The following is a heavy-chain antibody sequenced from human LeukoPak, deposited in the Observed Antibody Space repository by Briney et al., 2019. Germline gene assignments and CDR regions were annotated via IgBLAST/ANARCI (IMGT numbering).Heavy chain of an antibody. V-gene: IGHV3-23*01. CDR3: ARLVGSSSPADY. D-gene: IGHD6-13*01. CDR1: GFTFSSYA. CDR2: ISGSGGST. Sequence: GGSLRLSCAASGFTFSSYAMSWVRQAPGKGLEWVSAISGSGGSTYYADSVKGRFTISRDNAKNSLYLQMNSLRAEDTAVYYCARLVGSSSPADYWGQGTLVTVSS. J-gene: IGHJ4*02.